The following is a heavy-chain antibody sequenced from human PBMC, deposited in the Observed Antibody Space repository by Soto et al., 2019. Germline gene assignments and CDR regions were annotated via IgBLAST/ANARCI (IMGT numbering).Heavy chain of an antibody. CDR3: ARFGSGSYWVP. D-gene: IGHD3-10*01. Sequence: SETLSLTCTVSGGSFSGYYWSWIRQPPGKGLEWIGEINHSGSTNYNPSLKSRVTISVDTSKNQFSLKLSSVTAADTAVYYCARFGSGSYWVPWGQGTLVTVSS. CDR2: INHSGST. CDR1: GGSFSGYY. V-gene: IGHV4-34*01. J-gene: IGHJ5*02.